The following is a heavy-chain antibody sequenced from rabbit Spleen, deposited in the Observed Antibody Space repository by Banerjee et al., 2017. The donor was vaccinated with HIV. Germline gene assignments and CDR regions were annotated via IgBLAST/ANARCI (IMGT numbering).Heavy chain of an antibody. J-gene: IGHJ4*01. CDR1: GFSLFMYW. V-gene: IGHV1S42*01. CDR2: IYAGDGNT. CDR3: ARDLTGVIGWNFGW. Sequence: QEQLEESGGGLVKPGGTLTLTCKASGFSLFMYWMGWARQAPGKGPEWIACIYAGDGNTDYANWVNGRFTISKTSSTVDLKMTSLTAADTATYFCARDLTGVIGWNFGWWGPGTLVTVS. D-gene: IGHD1-1*01.